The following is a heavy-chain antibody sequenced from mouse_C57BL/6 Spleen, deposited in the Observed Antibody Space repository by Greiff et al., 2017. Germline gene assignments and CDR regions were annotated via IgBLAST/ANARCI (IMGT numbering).Heavy chain of an antibody. V-gene: IGHV1-64*01. CDR1: GYTFTSYW. CDR2: IHPNSGST. CDR3: ARPGNSYWYFDV. Sequence: QVQLQQSGAELVKPGASVKLSCKASGYTFTSYWMHWVKQRPGQGLEWIGMIHPNSGSTNYNEKFKSKATLTVDKSSSTAYMQLSSLTSEDSAVYYCARPGNSYWYFDVWGTGTTVTVSS. D-gene: IGHD2-1*01. J-gene: IGHJ1*03.